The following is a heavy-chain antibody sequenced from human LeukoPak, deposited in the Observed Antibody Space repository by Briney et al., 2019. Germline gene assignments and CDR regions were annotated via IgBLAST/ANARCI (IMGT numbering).Heavy chain of an antibody. D-gene: IGHD3-22*01. V-gene: IGHV4-30-4*01. CDR1: GGSISSGDYY. Sequence: SETLSLTCTVSGGSISSGDYYWSWIRQPPGKGLEWIGYIYYSGSTYYNPSLKSRVTISVDTSKNQFSLKLSSVTAADTAVYYCARVVYYYDSSGYYYPMYYFDCWGQGTLVTVCS. CDR3: ARVVYYYDSSGYYYPMYYFDC. CDR2: IYYSGST. J-gene: IGHJ4*02.